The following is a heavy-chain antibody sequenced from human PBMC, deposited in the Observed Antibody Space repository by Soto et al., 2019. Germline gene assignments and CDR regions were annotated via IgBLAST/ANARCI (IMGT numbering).Heavy chain of an antibody. CDR3: ARDRSDSSRADSFDI. V-gene: IGHV3-53*01. Sequence: GGSLRLSCAVSGFSVSDNYMSWVRQAPGKGLEWVSVIYRGDATYYADSVKGRFTISRDNSKNTVYLQMNSLRAEDTAVYYCARDRSDSSRADSFDIWGQGTMVTVSS. CDR1: GFSVSDNY. D-gene: IGHD6-25*01. J-gene: IGHJ3*02. CDR2: IYRGDAT.